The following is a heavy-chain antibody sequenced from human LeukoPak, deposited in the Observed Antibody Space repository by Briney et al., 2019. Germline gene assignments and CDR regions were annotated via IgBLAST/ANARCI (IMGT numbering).Heavy chain of an antibody. CDR1: GFTFSSYG. CDR2: ISTTSSTI. J-gene: IGHJ4*02. CDR3: ARGKEKWLDHFDY. Sequence: GGSLRLSCAASGFTFSSYGMNWVRQAPGKGLEWVSYISTTSSTIYYADFVKGRFTMSRDNAKSSLYLQIDSLRDEDTAVYYCARGKEKWLDHFDYWGQGSLVTVSS. D-gene: IGHD6-19*01. V-gene: IGHV3-48*02.